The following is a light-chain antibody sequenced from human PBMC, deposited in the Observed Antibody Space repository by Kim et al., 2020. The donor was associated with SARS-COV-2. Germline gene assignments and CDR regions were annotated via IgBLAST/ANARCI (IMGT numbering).Light chain of an antibody. V-gene: IGLV2-8*01. CDR2: EVT. CDR3: TSHANDNYV. Sequence: PGPSFTSSCSGTSGGFGPYDYVSWYQQHPGKAPRLMIDEVTKRPSGVPDRFSGSKSGNTASLTVSGLQAEDEADYYCTSHANDNYVFGTGTKVTVL. CDR1: SGGFGPYDY. J-gene: IGLJ1*01.